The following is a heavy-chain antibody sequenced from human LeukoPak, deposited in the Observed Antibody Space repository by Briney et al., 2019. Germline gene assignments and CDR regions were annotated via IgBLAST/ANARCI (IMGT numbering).Heavy chain of an antibody. CDR2: IYTSGST. CDR3: ARDKSSITGTTGDY. D-gene: IGHD1-7*01. V-gene: IGHV4-61*02. CDR1: GGSIRSDTYY. J-gene: IGHJ4*02. Sequence: SETLSLTCTDSGGSIRSDTYYWSWIRQPAGKGLEGIGRIYTSGSTNYNPSLKSRVTISIDTSKNQFSLKLRSVTAADTAVYYCARDKSSITGTTGDYWGQGTLVTVSS.